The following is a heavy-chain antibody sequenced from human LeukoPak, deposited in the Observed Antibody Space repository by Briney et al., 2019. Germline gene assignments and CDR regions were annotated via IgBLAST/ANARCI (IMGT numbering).Heavy chain of an antibody. CDR2: ISSSSSYI. Sequence: GGSLGLSCAASGFTFSSYSMNWVRQAPGKGLEWVSSISSSSSYIYYADSVKGRFTISRDNAKNSLYLQMNSLRAEDTAVYYCARDDSSRKTHLNYYYYGMGVWGQGTTVTVSS. V-gene: IGHV3-21*01. J-gene: IGHJ6*02. CDR1: GFTFSSYS. D-gene: IGHD1-14*01. CDR3: ARDDSSRKTHLNYYYYGMGV.